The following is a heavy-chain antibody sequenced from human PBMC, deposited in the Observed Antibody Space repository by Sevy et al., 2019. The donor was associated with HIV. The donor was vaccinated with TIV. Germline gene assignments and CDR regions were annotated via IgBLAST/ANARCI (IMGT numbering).Heavy chain of an antibody. V-gene: IGHV3-30-3*01. J-gene: IGHJ6*02. CDR1: GFTFSSYG. D-gene: IGHD6-6*01. Sequence: GGSRRLSCAASGFTFSSYGVNWVRQAPGKGLEWVAVISYDGNNRYYADSVKGRFTISRDNSKNTLYLQMNSLRADDTAVYYCARGLAALPGYYYGMDVWGLGTTVTVSS. CDR2: ISYDGNNR. CDR3: ARGLAALPGYYYGMDV.